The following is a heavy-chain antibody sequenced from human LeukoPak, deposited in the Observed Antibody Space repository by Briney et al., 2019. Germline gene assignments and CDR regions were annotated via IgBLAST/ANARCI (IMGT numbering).Heavy chain of an antibody. CDR3: ARGAFAGGYFDY. J-gene: IGHJ4*02. V-gene: IGHV3-15*01. CDR2: IRGKSDRGTG. CDR1: GFSFSNAW. D-gene: IGHD6-13*01. Sequence: GGSLRLSCAASGFSFSNAWMSWVRQAPGKGLEWVGRIRGKSDRGTGDYAAPVKGRFTISRDNAKNSLYLQMNSLRAEDTAVYYCARGAFAGGYFDYWGQGTLVTVSS.